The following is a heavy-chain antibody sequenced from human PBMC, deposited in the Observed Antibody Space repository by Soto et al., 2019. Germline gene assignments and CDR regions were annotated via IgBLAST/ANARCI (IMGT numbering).Heavy chain of an antibody. D-gene: IGHD6-19*01. CDR3: AKADGEQWLIPHLDN. CDR1: GFNFKKFA. CDR2: ISCCGGST. J-gene: IGHJ4*02. V-gene: IGHV3-23*01. Sequence: EVQLLESGGGVVQPGGSLRLSCAASGFNFKKFAMGWVRQAPGEGLEWVSGISCCGGSTSYADSVKGRFTLARADSKNTLALHLNSLRFEDTARYFCAKADGEQWLIPHLDNWGQGTLVTVS.